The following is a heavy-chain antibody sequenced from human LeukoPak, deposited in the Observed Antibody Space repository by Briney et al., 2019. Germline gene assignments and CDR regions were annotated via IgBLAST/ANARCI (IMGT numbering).Heavy chain of an antibody. CDR1: GGSISSYY. V-gene: IGHV4-59*12. D-gene: IGHD3-22*01. CDR3: ARDRGVVYYYDSSGCADY. CDR2: IYYSGST. J-gene: IGHJ4*02. Sequence: SETLSLTCTVSGGSISSYYWSWIRQPPGKGLEWIGYIYYSGSTNYNPSLKSRVTISVDTSKNQFSLKLSSVTAADTAVYYCARDRGVVYYYDSSGCADYWGQGTLVTVSS.